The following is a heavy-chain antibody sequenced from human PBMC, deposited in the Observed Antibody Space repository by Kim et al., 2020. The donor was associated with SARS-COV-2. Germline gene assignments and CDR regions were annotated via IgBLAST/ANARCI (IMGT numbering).Heavy chain of an antibody. V-gene: IGHV3-30-3*01. J-gene: IGHJ6*01. CDR1: GFTFSSYA. Sequence: GGSLRLSCAASGFTFSSYAMHWVRQAPGKGLEWVAVISYDGSNKYYADSVKGRFTISRDNSKNTLYLQMNSLRAEDTAVYYCARDYYDSSGHSDGMDVWG. CDR2: ISYDGSNK. D-gene: IGHD3-22*01. CDR3: ARDYYDSSGHSDGMDV.